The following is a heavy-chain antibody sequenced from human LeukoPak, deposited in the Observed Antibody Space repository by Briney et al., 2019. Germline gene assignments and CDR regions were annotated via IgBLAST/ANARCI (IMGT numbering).Heavy chain of an antibody. CDR3: ARYSLGYSYGYNWFDP. CDR1: GGTFSSYA. Sequence: SVKVSCKASGGTFSSYAISWVRQAPGQGLEWMGGIIPIFGTANYAQKFQGRVTITADKSTSTAYMELSSLRSEDTAVYYCARYSLGYSYGYNWFDPWGQGTLVTVSS. V-gene: IGHV1-69*06. D-gene: IGHD5-18*01. J-gene: IGHJ5*02. CDR2: IIPIFGTA.